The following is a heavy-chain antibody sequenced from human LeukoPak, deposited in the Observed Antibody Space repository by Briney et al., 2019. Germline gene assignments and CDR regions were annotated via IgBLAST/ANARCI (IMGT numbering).Heavy chain of an antibody. J-gene: IGHJ4*02. CDR2: ISYDGSNK. V-gene: IGHV3-30*04. Sequence: PGGSLRLSCAASGFTFSNYAMHWVRQAPGKGLEWVAVISYDGSNKYYADSVKGRFTISRDNSKNTLYLQMNSLRAEDTAVYYCARDLGLSRGLLWFGELSGGYDYWGQGTLVTVSS. CDR3: ARDLGLSRGLLWFGELSGGYDY. CDR1: GFTFSNYA. D-gene: IGHD3-10*01.